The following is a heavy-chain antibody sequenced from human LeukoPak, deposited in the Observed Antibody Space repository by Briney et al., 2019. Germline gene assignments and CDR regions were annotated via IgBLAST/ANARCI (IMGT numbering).Heavy chain of an antibody. Sequence: PGGSLRLSCAASGFTFSSYAMSWVRQAPGKGLEWVSAISGSGGSTYYADSVKGRFTISRGNAKNTLYLQMNSLRADDTAVYYCVTDPAPSNWFDPWGQGTLVTVSS. CDR1: GFTFSSYA. V-gene: IGHV3-23*01. CDR2: ISGSGGST. CDR3: VTDPAPSNWFDP. J-gene: IGHJ5*02.